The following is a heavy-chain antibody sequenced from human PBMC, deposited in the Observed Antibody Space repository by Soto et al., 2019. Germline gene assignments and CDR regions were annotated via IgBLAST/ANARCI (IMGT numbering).Heavy chain of an antibody. Sequence: QVTLKESGPVLVKPTETLTLTCTVSGFSLSNARMGVSWIRQPPGKALQWLAHIFSNDEKSSSTSLKSRLTISKDTSKSQVVLTMTNMYPVDTATYYCERIGYCSGGSCPYGMDVWGQGTTVTVSS. CDR1: GFSLSNARMG. V-gene: IGHV2-26*01. D-gene: IGHD2-15*01. CDR3: ERIGYCSGGSCPYGMDV. CDR2: IFSNDEK. J-gene: IGHJ6*02.